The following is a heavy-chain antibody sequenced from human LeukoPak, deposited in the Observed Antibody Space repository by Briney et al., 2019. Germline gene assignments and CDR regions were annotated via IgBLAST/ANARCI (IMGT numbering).Heavy chain of an antibody. J-gene: IGHJ4*02. CDR1: GGSISSGSYY. CDR3: AREDRDYVWGSTFDY. CDR2: IYTSGST. Sequence: SETLSLTCTVSGGSISSGSYYWSWIRQPAGKGLEWIGRIYTSGSTNYNPSLKSRVTISVDTSKNQFSLKLSSVTAADTAVYYCAREDRDYVWGSTFDYWGQGTLVTVSS. D-gene: IGHD3-16*01. V-gene: IGHV4-61*02.